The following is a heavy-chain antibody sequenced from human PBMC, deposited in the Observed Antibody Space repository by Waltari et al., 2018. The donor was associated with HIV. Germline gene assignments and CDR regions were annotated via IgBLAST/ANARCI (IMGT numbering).Heavy chain of an antibody. D-gene: IGHD3-22*01. CDR1: GYTFTGYY. V-gene: IGHV1-2*02. Sequence: QVQLVQSGAAVKKPGASVKVSCKASGYTFTGYYMPWMRQAPGQGLEWMGWINPNTGGTNYAQKFQGRVTMTRDTSISTAYMELSRLRSDDTAVYYCASIVEMAAGAFDIWGQGTMVTVSS. CDR2: INPNTGGT. CDR3: ASIVEMAAGAFDI. J-gene: IGHJ3*02.